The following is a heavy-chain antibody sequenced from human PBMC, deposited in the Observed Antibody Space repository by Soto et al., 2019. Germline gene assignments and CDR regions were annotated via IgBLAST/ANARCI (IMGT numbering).Heavy chain of an antibody. Sequence: EVQLLESGGGLVQPGGSLRLSCAASGFTFSSYAMSWARQAPGKGLEWVSAISGSGGSTYYADSVKGRFTISRDNSKNTLYLQMNSLRAEDTAVYYCAKDGRITMIVVVTTLFDYWGQGTLVTVSS. D-gene: IGHD3-22*01. V-gene: IGHV3-23*01. CDR2: ISGSGGST. CDR3: AKDGRITMIVVVTTLFDY. CDR1: GFTFSSYA. J-gene: IGHJ4*02.